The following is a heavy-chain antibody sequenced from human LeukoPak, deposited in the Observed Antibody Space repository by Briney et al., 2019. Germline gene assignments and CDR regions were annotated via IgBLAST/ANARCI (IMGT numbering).Heavy chain of an antibody. Sequence: PSETLSLTCTVSGGSISTYYWTWIRQPPGKGLEWIGYIYNSGSTNYNPSLKSRVTIAADTSKNQFSLKLTSVTAADTAVYYCARDTDGDFDPWGLGTLVTVSS. CDR3: ARDTDGDFDP. CDR2: IYNSGST. J-gene: IGHJ5*02. V-gene: IGHV4-59*01. D-gene: IGHD4-17*01. CDR1: GGSISTYY.